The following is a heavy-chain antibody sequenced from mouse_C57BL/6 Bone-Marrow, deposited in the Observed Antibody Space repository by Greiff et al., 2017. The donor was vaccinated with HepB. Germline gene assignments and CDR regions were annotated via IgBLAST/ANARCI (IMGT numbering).Heavy chain of an antibody. Sequence: DVKLVESGGGLVKPGGSLKLPCAASGFTFSDYGMHWVRQAPEKGLEWVAYISSGSSTIYYADTVKGRFTISRDNAKNTLFLQMTSLRSEDTAMYYCARKDTHYDYDLFAYWGQGTLVTVSA. CDR3: ARKDTHYDYDLFAY. D-gene: IGHD2-4*01. V-gene: IGHV5-17*01. J-gene: IGHJ3*01. CDR1: GFTFSDYG. CDR2: ISSGSSTI.